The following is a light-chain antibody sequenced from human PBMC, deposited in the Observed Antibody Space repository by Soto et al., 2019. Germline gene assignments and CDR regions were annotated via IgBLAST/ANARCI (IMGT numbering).Light chain of an antibody. V-gene: IGLV2-14*01. J-gene: IGLJ3*02. CDR2: EVS. CDR1: SSDVGGYGY. Sequence: QSVLTQPASVSGSPVQSITISCTGTSSDVGGYGYVSWYQQHPGKAPKVVIYEVSNRPSGVSNRFSGSKSGNTASLTISGLQAEDEADFHCSSYTSSSTWVFGGGTKLTVL. CDR3: SSYTSSSTWV.